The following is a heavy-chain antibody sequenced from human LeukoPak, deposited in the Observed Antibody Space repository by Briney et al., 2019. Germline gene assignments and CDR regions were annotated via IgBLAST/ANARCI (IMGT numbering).Heavy chain of an antibody. CDR3: ARELRPVDYVDY. CDR1: GYTFTGYY. CDR2: INPNSGGT. Sequence: ASVKVSCKASGYTFTGYYMHWVRQAPGQGLEWMGWINPNSGGTNYAQKIQGRVTMTRDTSISTAYMELSRLRSDDTAVYYCARELRPVDYVDYWGQGTLVTVSS. V-gene: IGHV1-2*02. D-gene: IGHD3-16*01. J-gene: IGHJ4*02.